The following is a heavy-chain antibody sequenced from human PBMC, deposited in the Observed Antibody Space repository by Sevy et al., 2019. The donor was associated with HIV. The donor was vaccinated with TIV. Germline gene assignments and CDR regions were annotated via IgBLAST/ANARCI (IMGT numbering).Heavy chain of an antibody. Sequence: ASVKVSCKASGYTFTSYGISWVRQAPGQGLEWMEWISAHNGNTNYAQKLQGRVTMTTDTSASTAYMELTSLRSDDTAVYYCARDGGDFRSGYFFPFDYWGQGTLVTVSS. J-gene: IGHJ4*02. D-gene: IGHD3-3*01. CDR3: ARDGGDFRSGYFFPFDY. V-gene: IGHV1-18*04. CDR1: GYTFTSYG. CDR2: ISAHNGNT.